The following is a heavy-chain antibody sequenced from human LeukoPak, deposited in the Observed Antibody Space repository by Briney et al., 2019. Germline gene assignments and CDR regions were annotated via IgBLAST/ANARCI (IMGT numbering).Heavy chain of an antibody. CDR2: IKEGGSEK. CDR1: GFTFSSYW. J-gene: IGHJ4*02. CDR3: AREGYLCSSTSCCYFDY. V-gene: IGHV3-7*01. D-gene: IGHD2-2*01. Sequence: GGSLRLSCAASGFTFSSYWMSWVRQAPGKGLEWVANIKEGGSEKYYVDSVKGRFTISRDNAKDSLYLQMNSLRAEDTAVYYCAREGYLCSSTSCCYFDYWGQGTLVTVSS.